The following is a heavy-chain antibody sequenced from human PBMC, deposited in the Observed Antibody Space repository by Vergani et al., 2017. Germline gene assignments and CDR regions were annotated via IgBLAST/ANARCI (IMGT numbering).Heavy chain of an antibody. D-gene: IGHD2-2*01. Sequence: QVQLVQSGAEVKKPGASVKVSCKVSGYTLTELSMHWVRQAPGKGLEWMGGIIPIFGTANYAQKFQGRVTITADESTSTAYMELSSLRSEDTAVYYCAAAPEYGDYYYYMDVWGKGTTVTVSS. CDR1: GYTLTELS. CDR3: AAAPEYGDYYYYMDV. J-gene: IGHJ6*03. CDR2: IIPIFGTA. V-gene: IGHV1-69*13.